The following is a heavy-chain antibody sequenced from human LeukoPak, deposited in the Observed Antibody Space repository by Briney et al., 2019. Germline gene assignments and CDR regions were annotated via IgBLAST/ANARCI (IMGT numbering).Heavy chain of an antibody. V-gene: IGHV3-30*04. J-gene: IGHJ4*02. CDR1: GFIFSNYA. CDR3: ARDGGGSFYYFDY. CDR2: VLYDGETK. D-gene: IGHD1-26*01. Sequence: GGSLRLSCAASGFIFSNYALHWVRQAPGKGLEWVAVVLYDGETKYYADSVKGRFTISRDNPENMLYLQMNSLRPEGTGVYYCARDGGGSFYYFDYWGQGTLVTVSS.